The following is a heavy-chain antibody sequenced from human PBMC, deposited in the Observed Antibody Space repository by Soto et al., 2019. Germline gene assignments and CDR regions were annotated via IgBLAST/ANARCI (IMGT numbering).Heavy chain of an antibody. J-gene: IGHJ6*02. D-gene: IGHD6-19*01. V-gene: IGHV3-33*01. CDR2: IWYDGSNE. Sequence: GGSLRLSXAASGFIFSNFGMHWVRQAPGKGLEWVAVIWYDGSNEHYADSVKGRFTISKDNSKNTLYLQMNSLRAEDTAMYYCARDDIPGVAVSTYGMDVWGQGTTVTAP. CDR1: GFIFSNFG. CDR3: ARDDIPGVAVSTYGMDV.